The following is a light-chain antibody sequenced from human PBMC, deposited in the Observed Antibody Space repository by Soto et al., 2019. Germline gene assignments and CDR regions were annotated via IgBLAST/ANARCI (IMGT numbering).Light chain of an antibody. CDR1: SSDIGVYNY. CDR2: EVS. Sequence: QSALTQPASVSGSPGQSITISCTGTSSDIGVYNYVSWYQQHPGKAPKLVICEVSNRPSGVSSRFSGSKSGNTASLTISGLRAEDEADYYCSSYTSSSTLVFGGGTKVTVL. V-gene: IGLV2-14*01. J-gene: IGLJ2*01. CDR3: SSYTSSSTLV.